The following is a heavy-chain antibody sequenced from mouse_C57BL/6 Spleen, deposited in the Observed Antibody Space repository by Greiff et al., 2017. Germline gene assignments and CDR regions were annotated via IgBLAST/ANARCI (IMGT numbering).Heavy chain of an antibody. CDR1: GFNIKDDY. D-gene: IGHD1-1*01. Sequence: EVQLQQSGAELVRPGASVKLSCTASGFNIKDDYMPWVKQRPEQGLEWIGWIDPENGDTEYASKFQGKATITADTSSNTAYLQLSSLTSEDTAVYYCTIYYYGSSYEDYWGQGTTLTVSS. CDR2: IDPENGDT. CDR3: TIYYYGSSYEDY. J-gene: IGHJ2*01. V-gene: IGHV14-4*01.